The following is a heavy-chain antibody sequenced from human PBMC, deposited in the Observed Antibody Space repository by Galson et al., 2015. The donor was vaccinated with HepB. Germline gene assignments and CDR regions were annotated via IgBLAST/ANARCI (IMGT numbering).Heavy chain of an antibody. J-gene: IGHJ4*02. Sequence: SLRLSCAASGFTFSSYAMHWVRQAPGKGLEYVSAISSNGGSTYYADSVKGRFTISRDNSKNTLYLQMSSLRAEDTAVYYCVKEGYSGSYYSLDYWGQGTLVTVSS. CDR2: ISSNGGST. D-gene: IGHD1-26*01. CDR1: GFTFSSYA. V-gene: IGHV3-64D*06. CDR3: VKEGYSGSYYSLDY.